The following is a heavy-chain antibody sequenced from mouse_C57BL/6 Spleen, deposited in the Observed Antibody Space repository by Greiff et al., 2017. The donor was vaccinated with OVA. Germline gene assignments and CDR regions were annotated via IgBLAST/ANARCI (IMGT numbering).Heavy chain of an antibody. CDR2: IYPGDGDT. CDR3: ARGSSRYFDV. V-gene: IGHV1-80*01. D-gene: IGHD1-1*01. CDR1: GYAFSSYW. Sequence: QVQLQQSGAELVKPGASVKLSCKASGYAFSSYWMNWVKQRPGKGLECIGQIYPGDGDTNYHGKFKGKATLTADKSSSTAYMQLRTLTSEESAVYFCARGSSRYFDVWGTGTTVTVSS. J-gene: IGHJ1*03.